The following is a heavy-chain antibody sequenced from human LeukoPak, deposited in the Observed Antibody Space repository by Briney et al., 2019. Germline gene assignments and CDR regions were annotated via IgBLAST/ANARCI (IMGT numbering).Heavy chain of an antibody. J-gene: IGHJ3*02. CDR2: ISYDGSNK. D-gene: IGHD6-13*01. CDR3: ARDISSIAAAETPGGAFDI. Sequence: GGSLRLSYAASGFIFTSYGMHWVRQAPGKGLEWVAVISYDGSNKYYADSVKGRFTISRDNSKNTLYLQMNSLRAEDTAVYYCARDISSIAAAETPGGAFDIWGQGTMVTVSS. V-gene: IGHV3-30*19. CDR1: GFIFTSYG.